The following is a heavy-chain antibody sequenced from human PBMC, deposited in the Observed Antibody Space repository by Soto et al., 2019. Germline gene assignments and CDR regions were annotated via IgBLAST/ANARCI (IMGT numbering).Heavy chain of an antibody. J-gene: IGHJ5*02. D-gene: IGHD1-26*01. V-gene: IGHV4-4*07. Sequence: SETLSLTCNVSGASLRRYYWSWIRQPPGKGLEWIGRIYATGDTDYNPSLKSRISMSVDMSKKQFSLTLRSVTAADTAIYSCVRDGTKNLRDRFEPWGRGILVTVSS. CDR2: IYATGDT. CDR1: GASLRRYY. CDR3: VRDGTKNLRDRFEP.